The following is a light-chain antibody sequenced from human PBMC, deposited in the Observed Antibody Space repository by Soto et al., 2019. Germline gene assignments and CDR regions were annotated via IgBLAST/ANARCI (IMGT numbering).Light chain of an antibody. CDR3: QHFRA. J-gene: IGKJ5*01. Sequence: EVVLTQSPGTLSLSPGERVTLSCRASQSVSSSYVAWYQQKRGQAPRLLMYGASSRATGIPDRFSGSGSGTDFTLTISRLEPEDFVLYYCQHFRAFGQGTRLEIK. CDR2: GAS. V-gene: IGKV3-20*01. CDR1: QSVSSSY.